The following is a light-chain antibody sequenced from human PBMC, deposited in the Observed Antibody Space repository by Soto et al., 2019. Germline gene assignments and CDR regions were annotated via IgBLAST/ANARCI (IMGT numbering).Light chain of an antibody. CDR3: QHSGCSLWP. CDR2: DVS. J-gene: IGKJ1*01. CDR1: QSVSSY. V-gene: IGKV3-20*01. Sequence: EIVLTQSPATLSLSPGERATLSCRASQSVSSYLAWYQQKPGQAPRLIIYDVSTRATGIPDRFSGSGSGTDFTLTISRLEPEDFALFFCQHSGCSLWPFGQGTKVDIK.